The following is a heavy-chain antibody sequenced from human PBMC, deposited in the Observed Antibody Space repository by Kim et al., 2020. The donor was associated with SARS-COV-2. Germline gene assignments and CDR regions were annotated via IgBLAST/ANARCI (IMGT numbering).Heavy chain of an antibody. D-gene: IGHD3-3*01. V-gene: IGHV4-34*01. CDR3: ARGLLGYDFWSGRKDNWFDP. J-gene: IGHJ5*02. Sequence: RVTISVDTSKNQFSLKLSSVTAADTAVYYCARGLLGYDFWSGRKDNWFDPWGQGTLVTVSS.